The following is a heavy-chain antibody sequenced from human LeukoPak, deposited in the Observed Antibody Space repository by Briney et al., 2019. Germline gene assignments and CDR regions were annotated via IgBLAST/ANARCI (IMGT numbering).Heavy chain of an antibody. J-gene: IGHJ4*02. CDR2: INSDGSST. CDR3: ARWGTTITGTRDGDY. V-gene: IGHV3-74*01. Sequence: PGGSLRPSCAASGFTFSSYWMHWVRQAPGKGLVWVSRINSDGSSTSYADSVKGRFTISRDNAKNTLYLQMNSLRAEDTAVYYCARWGTTITGTRDGDYWGQGTLVTVSS. CDR1: GFTFSSYW. D-gene: IGHD1-7*01.